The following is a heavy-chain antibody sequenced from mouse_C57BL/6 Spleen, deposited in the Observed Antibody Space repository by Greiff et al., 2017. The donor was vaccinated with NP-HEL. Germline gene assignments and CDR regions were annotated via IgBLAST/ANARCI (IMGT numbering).Heavy chain of an antibody. J-gene: IGHJ4*01. Sequence: EVQLQESGPGMVKPSQSLSLTCPVTGYSITSGYDWHWIRHFPGNKLEWMGYISYSGSTNYNPSLKSRISITHDTSKNHFFLKLNSVTTEDTATYYCARGDSSLYYYAMDYWGQGTSVTVSS. CDR1: GYSITSGYD. D-gene: IGHD3-3*01. V-gene: IGHV3-1*01. CDR3: ARGDSSLYYYAMDY. CDR2: ISYSGST.